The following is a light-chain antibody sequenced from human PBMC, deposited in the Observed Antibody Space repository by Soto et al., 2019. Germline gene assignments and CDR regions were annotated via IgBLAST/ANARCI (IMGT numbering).Light chain of an antibody. CDR3: RSYISSSTYV. CDR2: DVS. J-gene: IGLJ1*01. CDR1: SSDIGRYNY. Sequence: QSALTQPASVSGSPGQSITISCIGTSSDIGRYNYVSWHQQYPGKAPKFMIYDVSNRPSGVSNRFSGSKSGNTASLTISGLQAEDEADYYCRSYISSSTYVFGTGTKLTVL. V-gene: IGLV2-14*01.